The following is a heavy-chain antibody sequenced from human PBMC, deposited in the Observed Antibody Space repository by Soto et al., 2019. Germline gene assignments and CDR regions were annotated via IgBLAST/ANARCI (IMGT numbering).Heavy chain of an antibody. D-gene: IGHD2-15*01. Sequence: ASVKVSCKASGYTFTSYAMHWVRQAPGQRLEWMGWINAGNGNTKYSQKFQGRVTITRDTSASTAYMELSSLRSEDTAVYYCAREGVVVAATPMYYFDYWGQGTLVTVSS. CDR1: GYTFTSYA. V-gene: IGHV1-3*01. CDR2: INAGNGNT. CDR3: AREGVVVAATPMYYFDY. J-gene: IGHJ4*02.